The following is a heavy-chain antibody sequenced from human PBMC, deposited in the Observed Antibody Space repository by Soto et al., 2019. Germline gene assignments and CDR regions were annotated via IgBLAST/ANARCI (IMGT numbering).Heavy chain of an antibody. Sequence: PGGSLRLSCAASGFSLSGYWMHWVRQAPGKGLVWVSRIDTYGSATKYADSVEGRFSISKDNAENTLYLQMNSLRAEDTAVYYCAKESTMIVAKWVYWGQGTLVTVSS. CDR2: IDTYGSAT. CDR3: AKESTMIVAKWVY. CDR1: GFSLSGYW. J-gene: IGHJ4*02. V-gene: IGHV3-74*01. D-gene: IGHD3-22*01.